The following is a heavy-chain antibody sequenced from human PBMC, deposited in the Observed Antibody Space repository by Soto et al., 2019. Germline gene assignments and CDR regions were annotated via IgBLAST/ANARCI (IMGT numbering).Heavy chain of an antibody. J-gene: IGHJ5*02. CDR2: IYWDDDK. CDR1: GFSLSTSGVG. V-gene: IGHV2-5*02. D-gene: IGHD3-10*01. CDR3: AHRYYGSGSYYKGGNWFDP. Sequence: QITLTESGPTLVKPTQTLTLTCTFSGFSLSTSGVGVGWIRQPPGKALEWLALIYWDDDKRYSPSLKSRLTITKDTSKNQVVLTMTNMDPVDTATYYCAHRYYGSGSYYKGGNWFDPWGQGTLVTVSS.